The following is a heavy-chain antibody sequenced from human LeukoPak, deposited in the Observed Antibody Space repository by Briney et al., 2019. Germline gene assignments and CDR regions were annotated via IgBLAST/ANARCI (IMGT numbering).Heavy chain of an antibody. V-gene: IGHV3-23*01. CDR2: ISGSGGDT. D-gene: IGHD6-19*01. Sequence: GGSLRLSCAAFGFTFRSYAIYWVRQAPGKGLEWVSGISGSGGDTYFADSVKGRFTISRDNSKNTVFLQMDSLRAEDTAVYYCAKTTDGYSSGRYPGRPIDYWGQGTLVTVSS. CDR1: GFTFRSYA. J-gene: IGHJ4*02. CDR3: AKTTDGYSSGRYPGRPIDY.